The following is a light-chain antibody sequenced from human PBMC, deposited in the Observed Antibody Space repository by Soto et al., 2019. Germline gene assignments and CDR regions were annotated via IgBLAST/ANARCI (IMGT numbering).Light chain of an antibody. J-gene: IGKJ4*02. CDR2: EVS. V-gene: IGKV2-24*01. Sequence: DIVLTQTPLSSPVTIGQPTSISCRSSQSLVHSDGTTYLHWLQQRPGQPPRLPIYEVSTRFSGVTDRCSGSGAGIYFTMDISRVEAEDVGVYYWMQATEIPRTFGGGTKVEIK. CDR3: MQATEIPRT. CDR1: QSLVHSDGTTY.